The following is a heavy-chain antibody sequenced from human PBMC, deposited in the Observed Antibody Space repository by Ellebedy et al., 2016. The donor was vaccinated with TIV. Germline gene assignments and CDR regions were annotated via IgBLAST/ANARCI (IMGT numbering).Heavy chain of an antibody. CDR3: ARGGLNYFDY. Sequence: GGSLRLXXAASGFTFTSYAMSWVRQAPGKGLQWVSAISGSGGGSTSYADSVKGRFTISRDNSKDTLYLQMNSLRAEDTALYYCARGGLNYFDYWGQGTLVTVSS. D-gene: IGHD5-12*01. J-gene: IGHJ4*02. V-gene: IGHV3-23*01. CDR2: ISGSGGGST. CDR1: GFTFTSYA.